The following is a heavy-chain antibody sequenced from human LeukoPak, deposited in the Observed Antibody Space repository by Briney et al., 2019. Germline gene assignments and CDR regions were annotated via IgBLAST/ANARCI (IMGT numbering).Heavy chain of an antibody. D-gene: IGHD1-1*01. CDR2: ISISGHKT. CDR1: GFTFSSYE. CDR3: ANEEVPNDY. V-gene: IGHV3-23*01. J-gene: IGHJ4*02. Sequence: GGSLRLSCAASGFTFSSYEMNWVRQAPGKGLEWVSGISISGHKTYYADSVKGRFTISRDNSKNTVYLQMNSLRVDDTAVYYCANEEVPNDYWGQGTLVTVSS.